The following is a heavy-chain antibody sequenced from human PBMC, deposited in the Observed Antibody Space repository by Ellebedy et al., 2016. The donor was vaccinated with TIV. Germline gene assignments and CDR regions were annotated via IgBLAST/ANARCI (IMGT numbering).Heavy chain of an antibody. CDR2: IIPIFGTA. Sequence: SVKVSCXASGGTFSSYAISWVRQAPGQGLEWMGGIIPIFGTANYAQKLQGRVTMTTDTSTSTAYMELRSLRSDDTAVYYCARGSRGSSSWYVYWGQGTLVTVSS. CDR1: GGTFSSYA. D-gene: IGHD6-13*01. V-gene: IGHV1-69*05. CDR3: ARGSRGSSSWYVY. J-gene: IGHJ4*02.